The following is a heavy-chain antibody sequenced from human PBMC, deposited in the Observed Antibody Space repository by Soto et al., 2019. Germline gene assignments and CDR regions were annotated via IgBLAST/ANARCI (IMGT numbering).Heavy chain of an antibody. CDR1: GFTFSSYA. CDR3: ARDPRLWFGELEEENYYYYMDV. J-gene: IGHJ6*03. D-gene: IGHD3-10*01. Sequence: GGSLRLSCAASGFTFSSYAMHWVRQAPGKGLEYVSAISSNGGGQNFANSVKGRFTISRDNSKNTLYLQMGSLRAEDMAVYYCARDPRLWFGELEEENYYYYMDVWGKGTTVTVSS. CDR2: ISSNGGGQ. V-gene: IGHV3-64*01.